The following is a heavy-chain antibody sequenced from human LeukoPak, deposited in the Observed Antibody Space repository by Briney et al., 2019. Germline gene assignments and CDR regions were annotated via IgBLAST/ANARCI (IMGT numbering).Heavy chain of an antibody. J-gene: IGHJ4*02. CDR3: ARESLAYCGSDCPTDY. CDR2: ISYDGSKI. CDR1: EFTFTTYG. D-gene: IGHD2-21*02. Sequence: SGRSLTLSCAASEFTFTTYGMHWVRQAPGKGQEWVSFISYDGSKIYYADYVKGRFPISRDISKNKLYLQMDSLRAEDTAVYYCARESLAYCGSDCPTDYWGQGTLVTVSS. V-gene: IGHV3-33*01.